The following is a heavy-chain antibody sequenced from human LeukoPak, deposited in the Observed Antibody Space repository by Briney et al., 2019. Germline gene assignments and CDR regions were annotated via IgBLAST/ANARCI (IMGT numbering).Heavy chain of an antibody. CDR2: IWSDVSNE. CDR1: GFTFSNTW. J-gene: IGHJ4*02. CDR3: ARVGTSIVTPFDL. Sequence: GGSLRLSCAASGFTFSNTWMNWVRQAPGMGLEWVAVIWSDVSNEYYADSVRGRFTISRDDSKNTMYLQMNSLRADDTAVYYCARVGTSIVTPFDLWGQGTLVTVSS. D-gene: IGHD3-16*02. V-gene: IGHV3-33*08.